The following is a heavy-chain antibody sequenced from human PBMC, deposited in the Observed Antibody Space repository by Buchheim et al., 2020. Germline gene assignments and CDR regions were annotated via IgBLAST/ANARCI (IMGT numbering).Heavy chain of an antibody. CDR1: GFSITTGGVC. Sequence: QVTLRESGPTLVKPTQTLTLTCSLSGFSITTGGVCVSWIRQPPGKALEWLARIGWDDEAEYRPSLKSRLTISKDTSKNQVVLTVTNLDPVDTATYYCARIPNYYASSGYFDYWGQG. J-gene: IGHJ4*02. CDR2: IGWDDEA. D-gene: IGHD3-22*01. CDR3: ARIPNYYASSGYFDY. V-gene: IGHV2-70*15.